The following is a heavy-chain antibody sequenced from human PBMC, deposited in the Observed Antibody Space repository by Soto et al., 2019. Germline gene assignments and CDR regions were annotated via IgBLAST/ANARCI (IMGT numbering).Heavy chain of an antibody. CDR3: ARVLVGANFFYYYYGMDV. Sequence: SETLSLPSAVYGGSFTGYYWSWTRQPLGKGLGWIGEINHSGSTNYNPSLKSRVTISVDTSKNQFSLKLSSVTAADTAVYYCARVLVGANFFYYYYGMDVWGQGTTVT. CDR2: INHSGST. V-gene: IGHV4-34*01. J-gene: IGHJ6*02. D-gene: IGHD1-26*01. CDR1: GGSFTGYY.